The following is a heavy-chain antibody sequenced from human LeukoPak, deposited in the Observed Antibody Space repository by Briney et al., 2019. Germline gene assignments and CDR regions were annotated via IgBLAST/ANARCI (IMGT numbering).Heavy chain of an antibody. Sequence: ASVKVSCKASGYTFTGYYMHWVRQAPGQGLEWMGWINPNSGGTNYAQKFQGRVTMTRDTSISTAYMELRSLRSDDTAVYYCARDRWAYYDSSGYYGRYFDYWGQGTLVTVSS. J-gene: IGHJ4*02. CDR1: GYTFTGYY. D-gene: IGHD3-22*01. V-gene: IGHV1-2*02. CDR3: ARDRWAYYDSSGYYGRYFDY. CDR2: INPNSGGT.